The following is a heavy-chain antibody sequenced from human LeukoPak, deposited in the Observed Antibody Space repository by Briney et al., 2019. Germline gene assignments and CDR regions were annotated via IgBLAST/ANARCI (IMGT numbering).Heavy chain of an antibody. CDR1: GLTFSSYG. CDR3: ARDLRYCSSTSCSYYYYYYYMDV. J-gene: IGHJ6*03. Sequence: GGSLRLSCAASGLTFSSYGMHWVRQAPGKGLEWVAVISYDGSNKYYADSVKGRFTISRDNSKNTLYLQMNSLRSEDTAVYYCARDLRYCSSTSCSYYYYYYYMDVWGKGTTVTVSS. CDR2: ISYDGSNK. V-gene: IGHV3-30*03. D-gene: IGHD2-2*01.